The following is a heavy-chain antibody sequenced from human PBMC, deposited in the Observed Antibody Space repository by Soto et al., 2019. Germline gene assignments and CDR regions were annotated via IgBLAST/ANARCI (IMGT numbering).Heavy chain of an antibody. V-gene: IGHV3-48*02. Sequence: DVQLVESGGGWVQPGGSLRLSCAASGFTFSVYSMNWVRQAPGKGLDWVSYITGSSDRILFADSVKGRFTVSRDNAKNSLDLQMNSLRDEDTVLYYCTTSKGHLNHWGQGTLVSVSS. D-gene: IGHD2-2*01. CDR3: TTSKGHLNH. CDR2: ITGSSDRI. CDR1: GFTFSVYS. J-gene: IGHJ4*02.